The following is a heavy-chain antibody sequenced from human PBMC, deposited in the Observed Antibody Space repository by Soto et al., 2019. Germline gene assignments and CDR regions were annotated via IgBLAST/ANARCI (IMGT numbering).Heavy chain of an antibody. V-gene: IGHV3-53*01. J-gene: IGHJ4*02. Sequence: GGSLRLSCAASGFSVSSNYMSWVRQAPGKGLEWVAVIYSGVGTYYADSVKGRFTISRDNSKNTLYLQMNSMRAEDTALHYCARDCSGSSCYSSGCGYWGQGNLVAVSS. CDR2: IYSGVGT. D-gene: IGHD2-15*01. CDR1: GFSVSSNY. CDR3: ARDCSGSSCYSSGCGY.